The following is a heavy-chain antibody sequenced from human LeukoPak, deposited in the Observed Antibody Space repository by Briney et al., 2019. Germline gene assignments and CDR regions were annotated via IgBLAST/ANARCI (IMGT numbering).Heavy chain of an antibody. CDR1: AFTFSSYA. V-gene: IGHV3-23*01. CDR3: AKTYYYDSSGYYHPGPFDY. CDR2: ISGSGGST. D-gene: IGHD3-22*01. J-gene: IGHJ4*02. Sequence: GGSLRLSCAASAFTFSSYAMSWVRQAPGKGLEWVSAISGSGGSTYYADSVKSRFTISRDNSKNTLYLQMNSLRAEDTAVYYCAKTYYYDSSGYYHPGPFDYWGQGTLVTVSS.